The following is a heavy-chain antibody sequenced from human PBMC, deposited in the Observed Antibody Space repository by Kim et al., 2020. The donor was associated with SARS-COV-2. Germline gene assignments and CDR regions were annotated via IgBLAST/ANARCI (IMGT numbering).Heavy chain of an antibody. J-gene: IGHJ4*02. CDR3: EKDRGGDYVY. Sequence: GGSLRLSCEVSGFTFDDYTMHWVRQGPGKGLEWVSGISWNSGSIGYADSVKGRFTISRDNAKNSLYLQMNSLRAEDTALYYCEKDRGGDYVYWGQGTLVTVSS. D-gene: IGHD2-21*01. CDR2: ISWNSGSI. CDR1: GFTFDDYT. V-gene: IGHV3-9*01.